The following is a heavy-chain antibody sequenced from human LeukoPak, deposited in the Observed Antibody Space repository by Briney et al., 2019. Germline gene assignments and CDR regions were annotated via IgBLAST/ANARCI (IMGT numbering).Heavy chain of an antibody. J-gene: IGHJ5*02. V-gene: IGHV3-23*01. CDR2: ISGSGGST. Sequence: GGSLRLSCAASGFTFSSYAMSWVRHAPGKGLEWVSAISGSGGSTYYADSVKGRFTISRDNSENTLYLQMNGLTAEDTAMYYCARDSYQDYYGRFDPWGQGTLVIVSS. D-gene: IGHD3-10*01. CDR3: ARDSYQDYYGRFDP. CDR1: GFTFSSYA.